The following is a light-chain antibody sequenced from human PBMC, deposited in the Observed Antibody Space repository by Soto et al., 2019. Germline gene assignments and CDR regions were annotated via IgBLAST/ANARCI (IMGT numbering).Light chain of an antibody. CDR3: QQRSNWPPRLT. V-gene: IGKV3-11*01. CDR1: QSVSSY. CDR2: DAS. J-gene: IGKJ4*01. Sequence: EIVLTQSPATLSLSPGERATLSCRASQSVSSYLAWYQQKPGQAPRLLIYDASNRATGIPARFSGSGSGTDLTLTISSLEPEDFAVYYCQQRSNWPPRLTFGGGTKVEIQ.